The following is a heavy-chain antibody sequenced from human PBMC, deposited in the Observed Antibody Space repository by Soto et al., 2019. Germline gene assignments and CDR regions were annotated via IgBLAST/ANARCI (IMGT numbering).Heavy chain of an antibody. CDR3: AREGSGWDFAN. CDR2: VSTYNGNT. CDR1: GYSFTTYP. D-gene: IGHD6-19*01. J-gene: IGHJ4*02. V-gene: IGHV1-18*01. Sequence: ASVKVSCKASGYSFTTYPITWVRQAPGQGLEWLGWVSTYNGNTNYAQGLQGRVSMTTDTSTSTAYLELRNLRPDDTAVYYCAREGSGWDFANWGQGTPVTVSS.